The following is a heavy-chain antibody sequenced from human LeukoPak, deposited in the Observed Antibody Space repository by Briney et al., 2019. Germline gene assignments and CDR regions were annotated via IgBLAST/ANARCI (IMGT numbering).Heavy chain of an antibody. Sequence: GGSLRLSCVGSGYTFTTYGMSWVRQAPGKGLEWVSGINWNGGSVGYAASVKGRFTISRDNHKNSLYLQMNSLRVEDTAVYYCARKAGYYYGSGDYWGQGTLVTVSS. J-gene: IGHJ4*02. CDR1: GYTFTTYG. CDR2: INWNGGSV. V-gene: IGHV3-20*04. CDR3: ARKAGYYYGSGDY. D-gene: IGHD3-10*01.